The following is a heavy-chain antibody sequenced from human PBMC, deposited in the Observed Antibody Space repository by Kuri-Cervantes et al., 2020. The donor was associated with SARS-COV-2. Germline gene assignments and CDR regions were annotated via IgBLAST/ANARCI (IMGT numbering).Heavy chain of an antibody. CDR3: AGWNSGSYEYFDY. D-gene: IGHD1-26*01. J-gene: IGHJ4*02. CDR1: GGSISSYY. CDR2: IYYSGSP. V-gene: IGHV4-59*01. Sequence: ESLKISCTVSGGSISSYYRNRIRQPPGKGLEWIGYIYYSGSPHYNPALKGRVTISVDTSKNQFSPRLSSVTAADTAVYYWAGWNSGSYEYFDYWGQGTQVTVSS.